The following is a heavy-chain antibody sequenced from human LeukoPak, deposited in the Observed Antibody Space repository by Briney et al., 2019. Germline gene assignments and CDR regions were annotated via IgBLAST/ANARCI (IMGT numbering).Heavy chain of an antibody. CDR2: VSSDSKTI. CDR3: VRAGTYYYGSGAFDS. J-gene: IGHJ4*02. D-gene: IGHD3-10*01. Sequence: GGSLRLSCAASGFTFSRYSMNWVRQAPGKGLEWVSYVSSDSKTIHYSESVKGRFTISRENAKNSLYLQMNSLRAGDTAVYYCVRAGTYYYGSGAFDSWGQGTLVTVSS. CDR1: GFTFSRYS. V-gene: IGHV3-48*01.